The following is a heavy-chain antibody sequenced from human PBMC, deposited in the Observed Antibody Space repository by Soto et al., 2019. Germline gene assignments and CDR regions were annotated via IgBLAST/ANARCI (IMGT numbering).Heavy chain of an antibody. CDR2: INHSGST. CDR3: AREIVGATAEAANYYGMDV. V-gene: IGHV4-34*01. CDR1: GGSFSGYY. D-gene: IGHD1-26*01. J-gene: IGHJ6*02. Sequence: PSETLSLTCAVYGGSFSGYYWSWIRQPPGKGLEWIGEINHSGSTNYNPSLKSRVTISVDTSKNQFSLKLSSVTAADTAVYYCAREIVGATAEAANYYGMDVWGQGTTVTVSS.